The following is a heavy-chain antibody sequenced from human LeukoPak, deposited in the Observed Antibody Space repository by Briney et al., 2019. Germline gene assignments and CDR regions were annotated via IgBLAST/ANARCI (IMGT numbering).Heavy chain of an antibody. D-gene: IGHD3-22*01. Sequence: GGSLRLSCAASGFSFSNSGMHWVRQAPGKGLEWVAFIGQDGTTKYNVDSVKGRFTIPGDNPKKMAYLQMNNLRAEDTAIYYCAKGPPYYYDARRAFDIWGQGTMVTVS. CDR1: GFSFSNSG. CDR3: AKGPPYYYDARRAFDI. J-gene: IGHJ3*02. CDR2: IGQDGTTK. V-gene: IGHV3-30*02.